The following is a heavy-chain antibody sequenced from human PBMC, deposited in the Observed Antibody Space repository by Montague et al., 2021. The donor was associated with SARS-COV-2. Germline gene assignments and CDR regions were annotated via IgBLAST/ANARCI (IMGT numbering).Heavy chain of an antibody. Sequence: SETLSLTCTVSGGSISSSSYYWAWIRRPPGKGLEWIGSIYHSESTFYNPSLKSRVSMSVDTSKNQFSLKLSPVTAADTAMYYCARVKWELSVGNVFDIWGQGTMVTVSS. V-gene: IGHV4-39*01. CDR2: IYHSEST. CDR3: ARVKWELSVGNVFDI. D-gene: IGHD1-26*01. J-gene: IGHJ3*02. CDR1: GGSISSSSYY.